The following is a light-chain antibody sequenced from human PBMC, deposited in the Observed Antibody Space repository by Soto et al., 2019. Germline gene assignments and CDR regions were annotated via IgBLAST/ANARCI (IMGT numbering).Light chain of an antibody. CDR2: DDS. Sequence: AIQLTQSPSSLSASIGDRVTITCRASQGISSGLAWYQQKPGKTPKLLIYDDSSLESGVPSRFSGSGSGTDFTLSISSLQPEDFATDYCQQFNNYPITFGQGTRLEIK. CDR1: QGISSG. J-gene: IGKJ5*01. V-gene: IGKV1D-13*01. CDR3: QQFNNYPIT.